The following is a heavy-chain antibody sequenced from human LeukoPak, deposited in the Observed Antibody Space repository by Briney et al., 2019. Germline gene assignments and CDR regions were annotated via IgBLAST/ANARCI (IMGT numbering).Heavy chain of an antibody. V-gene: IGHV3-48*02. Sequence: GGFLRLSCAASGFTFSSYSMNWVRQAPGKGLEWVSYISNSGSPIYYADSVKGRFTISRDNAKTSLYLQMNSLRDEDTAVYYCATSYQYWGQGTLVTVSS. CDR1: GFTFSSYS. J-gene: IGHJ4*02. D-gene: IGHD2-2*01. CDR3: ATSYQY. CDR2: ISNSGSPI.